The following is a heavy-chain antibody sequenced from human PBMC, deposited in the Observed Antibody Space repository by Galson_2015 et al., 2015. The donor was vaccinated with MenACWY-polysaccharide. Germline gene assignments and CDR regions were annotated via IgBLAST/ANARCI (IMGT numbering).Heavy chain of an antibody. D-gene: IGHD5-24*01. J-gene: IGHJ4*02. CDR1: GFTFRNYG. CDR3: AAGTGRDGYTFDF. CDR2: IYYDGSNK. V-gene: IGHV3-30*12. Sequence: SLRLSCAASGFTFRNYGMHWVRQAPGKRLEWVTVIYYDGSNKYYIDSVRGRFTISRDNSRNTLYLQMNSLRAEDTAVYYCAAGTGRDGYTFDFWGRGTLVTVSS.